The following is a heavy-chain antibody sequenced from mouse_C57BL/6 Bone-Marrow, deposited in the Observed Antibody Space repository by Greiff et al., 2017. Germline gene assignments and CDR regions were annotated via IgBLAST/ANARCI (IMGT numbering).Heavy chain of an antibody. CDR1: GYTFTSYW. CDR3: ARKGLRRVGYYAMDY. J-gene: IGHJ4*01. D-gene: IGHD2-4*01. Sequence: QVHVKQPGAELVKPGASVKLSCKASGYTFTSYWMHWVKQRPGRGLEWIGRIDPNSGGTKYNEKFKSKATLTVDTPSSTAYMQLSSLTSEDSAVYYGARKGLRRVGYYAMDYWGQGTSVTVSS. V-gene: IGHV1-72*01. CDR2: IDPNSGGT.